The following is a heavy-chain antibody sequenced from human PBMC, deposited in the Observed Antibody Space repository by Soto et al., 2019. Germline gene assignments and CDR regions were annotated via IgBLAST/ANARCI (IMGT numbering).Heavy chain of an antibody. CDR1: GFTFSTYA. CDR2: ISGSGGST. Sequence: GWSLRLSFAASGFTFSTYAMSWFRQTPGRGLEWVSAISGSGGSTYYADSVKGRFTISRDNSKNTLYLQMNSLRAEDTAVYYWATDDVYSYHGMDVWGQVPTVPVS. J-gene: IGHJ6*02. V-gene: IGHV3-23*01. CDR3: ATDDVYSYHGMDV.